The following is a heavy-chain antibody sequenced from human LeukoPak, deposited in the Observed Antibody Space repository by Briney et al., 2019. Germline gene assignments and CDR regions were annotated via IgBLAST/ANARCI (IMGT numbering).Heavy chain of an antibody. CDR3: ARGSNVVVTFDY. J-gene: IGHJ4*02. Sequence: GASVTVSCKASGGTFSSYAISWVRQAPGQGLEWMGRIIPILGIANYAQKFQGRVTITADKSTSTAYMELSSLRSEDTAVYYCARGSNVVVTFDYWGQGTLVTVSS. V-gene: IGHV1-69*04. CDR1: GGTFSSYA. CDR2: IIPILGIA. D-gene: IGHD2-21*02.